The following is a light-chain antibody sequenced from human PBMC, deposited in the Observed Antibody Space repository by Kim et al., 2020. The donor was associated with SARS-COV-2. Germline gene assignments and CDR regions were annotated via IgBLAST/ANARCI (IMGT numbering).Light chain of an antibody. Sequence: GQSISTSCTGTSSAFGGYDYVSWYQQHPGKAPKVVIYDVSNRPSGVSNRFSGSKSGNTASLTISGLQAEDEADYYCSSYTSSSLYVFGTGTKVTVL. CDR3: SSYTSSSLYV. CDR2: DVS. V-gene: IGLV2-14*03. CDR1: SSAFGGYDY. J-gene: IGLJ1*01.